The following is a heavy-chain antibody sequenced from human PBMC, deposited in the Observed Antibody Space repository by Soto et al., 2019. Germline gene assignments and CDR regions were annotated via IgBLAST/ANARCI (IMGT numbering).Heavy chain of an antibody. J-gene: IGHJ4*02. CDR2: IYYSGST. Sequence: ETLSLTCTVSGGSISSSSYYWGWIRQPPGKGLEWIGSIYYSGSTYYNPSLKSRVTISVDTSKNQFSLKLSSVTAADTAVYYCASLPICSGGSCYSRYFDYWGQGTLVTVSS. D-gene: IGHD2-15*01. V-gene: IGHV4-39*01. CDR3: ASLPICSGGSCYSRYFDY. CDR1: GGSISSSSYY.